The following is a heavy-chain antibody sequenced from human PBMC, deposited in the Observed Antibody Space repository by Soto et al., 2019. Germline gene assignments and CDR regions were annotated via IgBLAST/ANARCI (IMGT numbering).Heavy chain of an antibody. V-gene: IGHV3-23*01. J-gene: IGHJ4*02. CDR1: GFTLDNG. D-gene: IGHD2-8*01. Sequence: VRLSCAASGFTLDNGMTWVRQAPGKGLEWISTIDYSGANTHYADSVKGRFTISRDKSRNTVALQMSNLRAEDTALYYCVSWVSAHFDNWGQGTLVTVSS. CDR2: IDYSGANT. CDR3: VSWVSAHFDN.